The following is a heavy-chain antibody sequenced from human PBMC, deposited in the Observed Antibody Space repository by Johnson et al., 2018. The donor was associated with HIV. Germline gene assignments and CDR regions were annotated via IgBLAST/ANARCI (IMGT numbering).Heavy chain of an antibody. CDR3: AKGDRYNWNYVSAFDI. CDR2: ISGSGGST. D-gene: IGHD1-7*01. V-gene: IGHV3-23*04. CDR1: GFTFDDYD. J-gene: IGHJ3*02. Sequence: EVQLVESGGNVVRPGGSLRLSCAASGFTFDDYDMNWVRQAPGKGLEWVSAISGSGGSTYSVDSVKGRFTISRDNSKNPLYLQMNGLRAEDTAVYYCAKGDRYNWNYVSAFDIWGQGTMVTVSS.